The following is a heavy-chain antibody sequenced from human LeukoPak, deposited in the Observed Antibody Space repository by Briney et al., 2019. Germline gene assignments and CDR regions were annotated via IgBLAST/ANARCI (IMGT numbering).Heavy chain of an antibody. CDR2: ISGSGGST. V-gene: IGHV3-23*01. J-gene: IGHJ4*02. Sequence: PGGSLRLSCAASGFTFSSYAMSWVRHAPGQGLEWVSAISGSGGSTYYADSVKGRFTISRDNSKNTLYLQMNSLRAEDTAVYYCAKYLGRVGDHPPVWGQGTLVTVSS. CDR1: GFTFSSYA. CDR3: AKYLGRVGDHPPV. D-gene: IGHD1-26*01.